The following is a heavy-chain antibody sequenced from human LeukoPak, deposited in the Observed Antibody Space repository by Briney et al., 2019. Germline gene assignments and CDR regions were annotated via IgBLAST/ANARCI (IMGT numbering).Heavy chain of an antibody. CDR3: ARDGGLRFLEWPPRYYYYGMDV. CDR2: ISYDGSNK. J-gene: IGHJ6*02. V-gene: IGHV3-30-3*01. CDR1: GFTFSSYA. D-gene: IGHD3-3*01. Sequence: EGSLRLSCAASGFTFSSYAMHWVRQAPGKGLEWVADISYDGSNKYYADSVKGRFTISRDNSKNTLYLQMNSLRAEDTAVYYCARDGGLRFLEWPPRYYYYGMDVWGQGTTVTVSS.